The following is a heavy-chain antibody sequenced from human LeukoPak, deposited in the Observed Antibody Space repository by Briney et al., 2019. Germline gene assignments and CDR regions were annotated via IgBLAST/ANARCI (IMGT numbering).Heavy chain of an antibody. Sequence: SETLSLTCIVSGGSISSYYWSWIRQPPGKGLEWIGYIYYSGSTNYNPSLKSRVTISVDTSKNQFSLKLSSVTAADTAVYYCARDSAYSSSFDYWGQGTLVTVSS. J-gene: IGHJ4*02. CDR2: IYYSGST. CDR3: ARDSAYSSSFDY. D-gene: IGHD6-6*01. CDR1: GGSISSYY. V-gene: IGHV4-59*01.